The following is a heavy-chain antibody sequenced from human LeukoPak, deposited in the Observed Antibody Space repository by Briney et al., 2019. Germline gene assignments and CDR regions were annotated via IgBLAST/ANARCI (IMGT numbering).Heavy chain of an antibody. CDR2: INHSGST. Sequence: SETLSLTCAVYGGSFSGYYWSWIRQPPGKGLEWIGEINHSGSTNYNPSLKSRVTISVDTSKNQFSLKLSSVTAADTAVYYCARVNDYGAERGDYWGQGTLVTVSS. V-gene: IGHV4-34*01. CDR3: ARVNDYGAERGDY. CDR1: GGSFSGYY. D-gene: IGHD4-17*01. J-gene: IGHJ4*02.